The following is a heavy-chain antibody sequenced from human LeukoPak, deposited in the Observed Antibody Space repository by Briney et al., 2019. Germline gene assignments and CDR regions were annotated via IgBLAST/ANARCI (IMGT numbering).Heavy chain of an antibody. D-gene: IGHD3-22*01. CDR3: ARSPWYYYDSSGPQGTWFDP. CDR1: GGSISSAGYY. V-gene: IGHV4-39*07. Sequence: SETLSLTRTVSGGSISSAGYYWGWVRQPPGRGLEWIGTIYYRGTTYYNPSLKSRLTISVDSSKNHFSLKLSSVTAADTAVYYCARSPWYYYDSSGPQGTWFDPWGQGTLVTVSS. CDR2: IYYRGTT. J-gene: IGHJ5*02.